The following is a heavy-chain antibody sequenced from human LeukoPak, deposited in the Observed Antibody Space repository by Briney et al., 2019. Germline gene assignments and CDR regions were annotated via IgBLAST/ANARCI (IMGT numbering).Heavy chain of an antibody. D-gene: IGHD1-1*01. CDR1: GFAFSSYG. CDR3: AKGGKLVGTSKERSEFDY. CDR2: IRYDGSNK. Sequence: PGGSLRLSCAASGFAFSSYGMHWVRQAPGKGLEWVAFIRYDGSNKYYADSVKGRFTISRDNSKNTLYLQMNSLRAEDTAVYYCAKGGKLVGTSKERSEFDYWGQGTLVTVSS. J-gene: IGHJ4*02. V-gene: IGHV3-30*02.